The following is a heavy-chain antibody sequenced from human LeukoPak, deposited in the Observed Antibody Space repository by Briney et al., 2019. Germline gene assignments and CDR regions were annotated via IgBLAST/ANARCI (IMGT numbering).Heavy chain of an antibody. V-gene: IGHV4-39*01. CDR2: IYYSGST. CDR3: ASGLAGYYGSGSYYDV. D-gene: IGHD3-10*01. Sequence: PSETLSLTCTVSGGSISSSSYYWGWIRQPPGKGLEWIGSIYYSGSTYYNPSLKSRVTISVDTSKNQFSLKLSSVTAADTAVYYCASGLAGYYGSGSYYDVWGKGTTVTVSS. J-gene: IGHJ6*04. CDR1: GGSISSSSYY.